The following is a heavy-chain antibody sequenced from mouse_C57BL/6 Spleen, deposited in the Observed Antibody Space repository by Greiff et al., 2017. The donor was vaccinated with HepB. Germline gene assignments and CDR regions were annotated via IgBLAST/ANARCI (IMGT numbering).Heavy chain of an antibody. CDR2: INPSTGGT. V-gene: IGHV1-53*01. D-gene: IGHD1-1*01. Sequence: QVQLKQSGTDLVKPGASVKLSCKASGYTFTSYWMHWVKQRPGQGLEWIGNINPSTGGTNYNETFKSKATLTVDKSSSTAYMQPSSLTSEDSAVYYCARMGTTVVTPFDYWGQGTTLTVSS. CDR3: ARMGTTVVTPFDY. CDR1: GYTFTSYW. J-gene: IGHJ2*01.